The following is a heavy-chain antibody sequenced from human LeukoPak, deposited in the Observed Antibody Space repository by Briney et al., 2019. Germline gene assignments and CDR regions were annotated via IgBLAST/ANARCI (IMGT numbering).Heavy chain of an antibody. CDR2: MYYSGST. J-gene: IGHJ4*02. CDR1: GGSISSGGYY. D-gene: IGHD2-15*01. V-gene: IGHV4-31*01. CDR3: ASSSCSGGSCYWGFDY. Sequence: SETLSLTCTVSGGSISSGGYYWSWIRQHPGKGLEWIGYMYYSGSTYYNPSLKNPVSISVDTSNNQFSLRLSAVTAADTAVYYRASSSCSGGSCYWGFDYWGQGTLVTVSS.